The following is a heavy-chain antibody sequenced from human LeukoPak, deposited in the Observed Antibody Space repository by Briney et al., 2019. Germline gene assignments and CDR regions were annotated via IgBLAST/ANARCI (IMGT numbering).Heavy chain of an antibody. CDR1: GFTVSSNY. V-gene: IGHV3-53*04. J-gene: IGHJ6*02. CDR3: ARDQGVYYYYGMDV. CDR2: IYSGGST. Sequence: GGSLRLSCAASGFTVSSNYMSWVRQAPGKGREWVSVIYSGGSTYYADSVKGRFTISRHNSKNTLYLQMNSLRAEDTAVYYCARDQGVYYYYGMDVWGQGTTVTVSS.